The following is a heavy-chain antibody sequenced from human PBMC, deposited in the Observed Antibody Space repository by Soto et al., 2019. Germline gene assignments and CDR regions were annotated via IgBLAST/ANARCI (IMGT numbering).Heavy chain of an antibody. D-gene: IGHD6-13*01. CDR1: GYTLTSYG. CDR3: ARDPLEQQLVHDWFDP. CDR2: ISAYNGNT. Sequence: QVQLVQSGAEVKKPGASVKVSCKASGYTLTSYGISWVRQAPGQGLEWMGWISAYNGNTNYAQKLQGRVTMTTDTSTSTAYMELRSLRSDDTAVYYCARDPLEQQLVHDWFDPWGQGTLVTVSS. V-gene: IGHV1-18*01. J-gene: IGHJ5*02.